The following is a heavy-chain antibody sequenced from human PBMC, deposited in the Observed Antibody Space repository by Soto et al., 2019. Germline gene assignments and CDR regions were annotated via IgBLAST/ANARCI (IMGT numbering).Heavy chain of an antibody. CDR2: INQDGSEK. J-gene: IGHJ4*02. CDR1: GFTLSDYT. CDR3: ARPRGYASGMYKYFDL. Sequence: EVQLVESGGDLVQPGGSLRLSCAAPGFTLSDYTMSWVRQAPGKGLEWVANINQDGSEKYYIDSVKGRFTISRDNAKKSLFLQLNNLRAEDTGVHYCARPRGYASGMYKYFDLWGQGTRVTGSS. V-gene: IGHV3-7*01. D-gene: IGHD6-19*01.